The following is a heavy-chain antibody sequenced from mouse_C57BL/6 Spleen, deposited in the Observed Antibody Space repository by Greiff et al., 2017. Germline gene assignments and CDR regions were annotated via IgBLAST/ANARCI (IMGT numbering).Heavy chain of an antibody. J-gene: IGHJ3*01. CDR1: GFNIKDDY. V-gene: IGHV14-4*01. Sequence: VQLQQSGAELVRPGASVKLSCTASGFNIKDDYMHWVKQRPEQGLEWIGWIDPENGDTEYASKFQGKATITADTSSNTAYLQLSSLTSEDTAVYCCTTHYGFAYWGQGTLVTVSA. D-gene: IGHD1-1*01. CDR2: IDPENGDT. CDR3: TTHYGFAY.